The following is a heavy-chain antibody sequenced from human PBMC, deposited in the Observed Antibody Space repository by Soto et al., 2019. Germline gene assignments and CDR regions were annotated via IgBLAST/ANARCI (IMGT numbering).Heavy chain of an antibody. CDR3: ARGTLRELLSSFHYSGMDV. D-gene: IGHD1-26*01. CDR2: IYYSGST. Sequence: SETLSLTCTVSGGSISSYYWSWIRQPPGKGLEWIGYIYYSGSTNYNPSLKSRVTISVDTSKNQFSLKLSSVTATDTAVYYCARGTLRELLSSFHYSGMDVWGQGTTVTVSS. V-gene: IGHV4-59*01. CDR1: GGSISSYY. J-gene: IGHJ6*02.